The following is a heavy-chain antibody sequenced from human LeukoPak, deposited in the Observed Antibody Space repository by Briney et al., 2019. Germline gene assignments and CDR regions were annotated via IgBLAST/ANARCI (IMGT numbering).Heavy chain of an antibody. CDR3: ARVGSRGRDYYYYYYMDV. D-gene: IGHD1-26*01. CDR2: INWNGGST. J-gene: IGHJ6*03. Sequence: GGSLRLSCAASGFTFDDYGMSWVRQAPGKGLEWVSGINWNGGSTGYADSVKGRFTISRDNAKNSLYLQMSSLRAEDTALYYCARVGSRGRDYYYYYYMDVWGKGTTVTVSS. CDR1: GFTFDDYG. V-gene: IGHV3-20*04.